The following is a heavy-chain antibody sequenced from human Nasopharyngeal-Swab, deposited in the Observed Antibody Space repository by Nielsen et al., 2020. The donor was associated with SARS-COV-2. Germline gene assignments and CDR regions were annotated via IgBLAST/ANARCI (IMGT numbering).Heavy chain of an antibody. CDR1: GGSISSYY. CDR2: IYYSGST. D-gene: IGHD3-10*01. CDR3: ARVAEGSGGFDP. V-gene: IGHV4-59*12. J-gene: IGHJ5*02. Sequence: SETLSLTCTVSGGSISSYYWSWIRQPPGKGLEWIGYIYYSGSTNYNPSLKSRVTISVDTSKNQFSLKLSSVTAADTAVYYCARVAEGSGGFDPWGRGTLVTVSS.